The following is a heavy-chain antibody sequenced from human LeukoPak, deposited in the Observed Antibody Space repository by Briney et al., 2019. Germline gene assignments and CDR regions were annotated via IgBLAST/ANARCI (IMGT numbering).Heavy chain of an antibody. V-gene: IGHV4-4*07. CDR1: GGSISSYY. CDR3: ARWSGSVTARNYYYYMDV. J-gene: IGHJ6*03. D-gene: IGHD6-6*01. CDR2: IYTSGST. Sequence: SETLSLTCTVSGGSISSYYWSWIRQPAGKGLEWIGRIYTSGSTNYNPSLKSRVTISVDASRNQFSLNLSSVTAADTAVYYCARWSGSVTARNYYYYMDVWGEGTTVTVSS.